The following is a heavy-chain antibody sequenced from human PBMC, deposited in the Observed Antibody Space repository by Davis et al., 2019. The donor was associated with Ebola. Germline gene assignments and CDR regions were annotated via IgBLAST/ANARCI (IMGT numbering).Heavy chain of an antibody. CDR3: ARAPGEWELLYFDY. CDR2: IIPILGIA. CDR1: GYTFTSYG. D-gene: IGHD1-26*01. Sequence: SVKVSCKASGYTFTSYGISWVRQAPGQGLEWMGRIIPILGIANYAQKFQGRVTITADKSTSTAYMELSSLRSEDTAVYYCARAPGEWELLYFDYWGQGTLVTVSS. V-gene: IGHV1-69*04. J-gene: IGHJ4*02.